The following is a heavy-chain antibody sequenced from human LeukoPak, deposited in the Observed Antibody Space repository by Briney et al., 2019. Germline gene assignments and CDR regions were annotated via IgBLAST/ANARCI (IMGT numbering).Heavy chain of an antibody. Sequence: GESLKISCKGSGYTFTSYWIGWVRQMPGKGPEWMGIIYPGDSDTEYSPSFQGQVTIPADKSISTVYLQWSSLQASDTAMYYCARLGFGHTDAFDIWGQGTMVTVSS. CDR1: GYTFTSYW. J-gene: IGHJ3*02. CDR2: IYPGDSDT. CDR3: ARLGFGHTDAFDI. D-gene: IGHD3-10*01. V-gene: IGHV5-51*01.